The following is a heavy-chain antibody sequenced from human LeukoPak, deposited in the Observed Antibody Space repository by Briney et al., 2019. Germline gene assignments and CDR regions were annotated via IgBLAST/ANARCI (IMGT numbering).Heavy chain of an antibody. CDR1: GFTFSAYG. D-gene: IGHD6-13*01. J-gene: IGHJ5*02. Sequence: GGSLRLSCAASGFTFSAYGVHWVRQAPGKGLEWLAFIRYDGRIKNYADSVKGRFTISRDNSKNTLYLQMNSLTTEDTSLYYCARNRAAAGDWLDPWSQGTLVIVSS. CDR2: IRYDGRIK. CDR3: ARNRAAAGDWLDP. V-gene: IGHV3-30*02.